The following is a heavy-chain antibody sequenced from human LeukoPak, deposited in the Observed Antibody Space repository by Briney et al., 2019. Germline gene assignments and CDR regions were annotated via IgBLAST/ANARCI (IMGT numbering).Heavy chain of an antibody. CDR1: GLTVTNAW. CDR2: IASKTDGGAT. Sequence: PGGSLRLSCSASGLTVTNAWMNWVRQAPGEGLDWIGRIASKTDGGATDYAAPVKGRFTISRDDSKNTLNLQMNSLKTEDTAVYYCTTGIRGDWGQGTLVTVSS. V-gene: IGHV3-15*07. J-gene: IGHJ4*02. D-gene: IGHD3-10*01. CDR3: TTGIRGD.